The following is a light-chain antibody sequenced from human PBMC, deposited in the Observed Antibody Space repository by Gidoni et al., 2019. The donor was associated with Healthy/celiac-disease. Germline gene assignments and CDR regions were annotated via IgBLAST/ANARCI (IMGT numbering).Light chain of an antibody. CDR3: QQYNNWPPWT. V-gene: IGKV3-15*01. Sequence: DIVMTKSPATLSVSPGDRATLTCRASQSVSSNLSCYQQKPGQAPRLLIYGASTRATGIPARFSGSRSWTEFTLTISSLQSEDFAVYYCQQYNNWPPWTFGQGTKVEIK. CDR2: GAS. J-gene: IGKJ1*01. CDR1: QSVSSN.